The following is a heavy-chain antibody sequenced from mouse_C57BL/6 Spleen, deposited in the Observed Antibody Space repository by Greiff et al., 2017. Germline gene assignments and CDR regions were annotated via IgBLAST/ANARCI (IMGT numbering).Heavy chain of an antibody. Sequence: EVKLMESGGDLVKPGGSLKLSCAASGFTFSSYGMSWVRQTPDKRLEWVATISSGGSYTYYPDTVKGRFTISRDNAKNTLYLQMSSLKSEDTAMYYCARQVGIYYDYDRYAMDYWGQGTSVTVSS. J-gene: IGHJ4*01. CDR1: GFTFSSYG. CDR2: ISSGGSYT. V-gene: IGHV5-6*01. D-gene: IGHD2-4*01. CDR3: ARQVGIYYDYDRYAMDY.